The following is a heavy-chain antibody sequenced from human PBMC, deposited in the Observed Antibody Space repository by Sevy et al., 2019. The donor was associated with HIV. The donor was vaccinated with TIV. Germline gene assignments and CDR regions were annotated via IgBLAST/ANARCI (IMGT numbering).Heavy chain of an antibody. D-gene: IGHD2-15*01. V-gene: IGHV5-51*01. CDR3: ATGCSDGSCYSAFDY. CDR1: GYSFTNYW. CDR2: IYPGDSHT. Sequence: GESLKISCKGSGYSFTNYWIAWVRQMSGKGLEWMGIIYPGDSHTRYSPSFEGQVSISADKAINTAYLQWRSLKASDTATYYCATGCSDGSCYSAFDYWGQGTLVTVSS. J-gene: IGHJ4*02.